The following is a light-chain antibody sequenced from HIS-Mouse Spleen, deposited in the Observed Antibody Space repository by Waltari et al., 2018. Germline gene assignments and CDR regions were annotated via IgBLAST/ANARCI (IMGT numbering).Light chain of an antibody. J-gene: IGLJ2*01. CDR3: QAWDSSYSV. Sequence: SYELTQPPSVSVSPGQPASITCSGEKLGDKYACWYQQKPGQSPVLVIYQDSKRPSGIPERFSGSNSGNTATLTISGTQAMDEADYYCQAWDSSYSVFGGGTKLTVL. CDR2: QDS. CDR1: KLGDKY. V-gene: IGLV3-1*01.